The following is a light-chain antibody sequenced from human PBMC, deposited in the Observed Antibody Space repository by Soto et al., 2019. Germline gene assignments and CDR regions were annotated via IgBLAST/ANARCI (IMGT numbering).Light chain of an antibody. Sequence: QSALTQPPSASGSPGQSVTISCTGTSSDVGNYNFVSWYRQHPGKAPKLIIYVVTKRPSGVPDRFSGSKSGNTASLTVSGLQAEDEADYYCSSYAGNNNMVFGGGTKLTVL. CDR1: SSDVGNYNF. CDR3: SSYAGNNNMV. V-gene: IGLV2-8*01. J-gene: IGLJ2*01. CDR2: VVT.